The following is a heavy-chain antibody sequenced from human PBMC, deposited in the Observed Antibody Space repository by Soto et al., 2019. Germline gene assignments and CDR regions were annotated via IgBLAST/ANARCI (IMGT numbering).Heavy chain of an antibody. CDR2: ISAYNGNT. V-gene: IGHV1-18*01. CDR3: ARQSLYSSGWYGFDY. CDR1: GYTFTSYA. J-gene: IGHJ4*02. Sequence: ASVKVSCKASGYTFTSYAMNWVRQAPGQRLEWMGWISAYNGNTNYAQKLQGRVTMTTDTSTSTAYMELRSLRSDDTAVYYCARQSLYSSGWYGFDYWGQGSLVTVSS. D-gene: IGHD6-19*01.